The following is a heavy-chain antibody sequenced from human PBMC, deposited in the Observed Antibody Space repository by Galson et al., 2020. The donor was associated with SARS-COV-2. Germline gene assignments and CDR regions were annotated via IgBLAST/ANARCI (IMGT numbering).Heavy chain of an antibody. J-gene: IGHJ4*02. CDR2: ISGSGGST. Sequence: GESLKISCAASGFTFSSYAMSWVRQAPGKGLEWVSAISGSGGSTYYEDSMKGRFTISRDNSKNTLYLQMNSLRAEDTAVYYCAKTVDRARGLMVYAPFDYWGQGTLVTVSS. CDR3: AKTVDRARGLMVYAPFDY. D-gene: IGHD2-8*01. CDR1: GFTFSSYA. V-gene: IGHV3-23*01.